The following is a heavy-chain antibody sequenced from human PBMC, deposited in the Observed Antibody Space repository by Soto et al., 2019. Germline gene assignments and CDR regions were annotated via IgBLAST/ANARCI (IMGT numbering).Heavy chain of an antibody. Sequence: DVRLAESGGGLVQPGGSLRLSCTTSGFSFASFAMTWVRQAPGKGLEWVATISGSDGKTYYADSVKGRFSISRDTSRNTLYLQMNSLRADDTAIYYCAKWSYLDYWCQVTRVTVSS. V-gene: IGHV3-23*04. J-gene: IGHJ4*02. CDR1: GFSFASFA. D-gene: IGHD3-3*01. CDR3: AKWSYLDY. CDR2: ISGSDGKT.